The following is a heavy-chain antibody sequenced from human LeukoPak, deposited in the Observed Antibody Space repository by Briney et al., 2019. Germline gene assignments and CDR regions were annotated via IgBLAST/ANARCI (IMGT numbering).Heavy chain of an antibody. CDR3: ARAGYGDYGIDY. CDR1: GFTFSSYS. J-gene: IGHJ4*02. V-gene: IGHV3-21*01. CDR2: ITSSSSYI. Sequence: GGSLSLSCAASGFTFSSYSMNWVHQAPGKVLELGSSITSSSSYIYYADSVNGRFTIARDTAKNSLYLQMNSLRSDDTTVYYCARAGYGDYGIDYWGQGTLVTVSS. D-gene: IGHD4-17*01.